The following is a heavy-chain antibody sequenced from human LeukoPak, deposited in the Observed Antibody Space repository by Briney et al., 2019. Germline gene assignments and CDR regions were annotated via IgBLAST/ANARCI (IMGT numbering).Heavy chain of an antibody. CDR2: IYTTGST. J-gene: IGHJ4*02. V-gene: IGHV4-4*07. CDR1: GDSISGYY. CDR3: ARESSSSWLDY. Sequence: SGTLSLTCTVSGDSISGYYWSWIRQPAGQGLEWIGHIYTTGSTNYNPSLKSRVTISVDTSKNQFSLKLSSVTAADTAVYYCARESSSSWLDYWGQGTLVTVSS. D-gene: IGHD6-13*01.